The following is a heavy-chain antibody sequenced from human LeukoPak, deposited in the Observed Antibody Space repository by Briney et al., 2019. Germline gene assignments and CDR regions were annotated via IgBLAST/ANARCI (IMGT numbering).Heavy chain of an antibody. CDR3: AKDRDYYDSSGYFDY. J-gene: IGHJ4*02. CDR1: GFTVSSNY. D-gene: IGHD3-22*01. V-gene: IGHV3-23*01. CDR2: ISGSGGST. Sequence: GGSLRLSCAASGFTVSSNYMSWVRQAPGKGLEWVSAISGSGGSTYYADSVKGRFTISRDNSKNTLYLQMNSLRAEDTAVYYCAKDRDYYDSSGYFDYWGQGTLVTVSS.